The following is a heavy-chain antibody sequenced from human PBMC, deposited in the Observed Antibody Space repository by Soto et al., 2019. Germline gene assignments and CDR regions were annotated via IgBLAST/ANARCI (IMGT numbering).Heavy chain of an antibody. Sequence: SETLSLTCTVSGASISSGGYYWSWIRQHPGKGLEWIGYIYYSGSTYYNPSLKSRVTISVDTSKNQFSLKLSSVTAADTAVYYCARDAGGYLGYFDYWGQGTLVTVSS. CDR2: IYYSGST. CDR3: ARDAGGYLGYFDY. J-gene: IGHJ4*02. CDR1: GASISSGGYY. D-gene: IGHD3-22*01. V-gene: IGHV4-31*03.